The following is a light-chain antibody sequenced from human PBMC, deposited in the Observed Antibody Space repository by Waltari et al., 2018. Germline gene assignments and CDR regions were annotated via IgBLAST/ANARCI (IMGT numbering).Light chain of an antibody. CDR3: QQYDNLPWT. J-gene: IGKJ1*01. CDR2: DAS. Sequence: DIQMTQSPSSLSASVGDRVTITCQPSQDISNYLNWYQQKPGTAPKLLIYDASNLDSGVPSRFSGSGSGTDFAVTISSLQPEDIATYYCQQYDNLPWTFGQGTKVEIK. CDR1: QDISNY. V-gene: IGKV1-33*01.